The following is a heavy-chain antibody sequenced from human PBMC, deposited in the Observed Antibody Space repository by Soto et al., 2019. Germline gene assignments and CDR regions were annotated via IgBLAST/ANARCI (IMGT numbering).Heavy chain of an antibody. Sequence: SLRLSCAASGFTFSSFDMNWVRQAPGRGLEWVAYITSSSDTIYYSDSVKGRFTISRDNGKNSLFLQMNSLRDEDTAVYYCARVVVVIPPGYYYAMDVWGQGTTVTVSS. CDR1: GFTFSSFD. J-gene: IGHJ6*02. V-gene: IGHV3-48*02. CDR3: ARVVVVIPPGYYYAMDV. CDR2: ITSSSDTI. D-gene: IGHD3-22*01.